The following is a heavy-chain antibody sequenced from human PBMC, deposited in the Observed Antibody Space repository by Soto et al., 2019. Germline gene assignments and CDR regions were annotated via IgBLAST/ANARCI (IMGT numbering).Heavy chain of an antibody. V-gene: IGHV1-69*13. CDR2: IIPIFGTA. CDR1: GGTFSSYA. J-gene: IGHJ3*02. CDR3: ARTTVTTFDYDAFDI. Sequence: SVKVSCKASGGTFSSYAISWVRQAPGQGLEWMGGIIPIFGTANYAQKFQGRVTITADESTSTAYMELSSLRSEDTAVYYCARTTVTTFDYDAFDIWGQGTMVTVSS. D-gene: IGHD4-17*01.